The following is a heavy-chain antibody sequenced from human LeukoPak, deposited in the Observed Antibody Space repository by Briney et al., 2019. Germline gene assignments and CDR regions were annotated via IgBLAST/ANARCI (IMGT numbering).Heavy chain of an antibody. CDR2: ISAYNGNT. Sequence: ASVKVSCTASGYTFTRYGISWVRQAPGQGLEWMGWISAYNGNTNYAQKLQGRVTMTTDTSTSTAYMELRSLRSDDTAVYYCARRYAVFGVVRGMDVWGQGTTVTVSS. V-gene: IGHV1-18*01. CDR3: ARRYAVFGVVRGMDV. D-gene: IGHD3-3*01. CDR1: GYTFTRYG. J-gene: IGHJ6*02.